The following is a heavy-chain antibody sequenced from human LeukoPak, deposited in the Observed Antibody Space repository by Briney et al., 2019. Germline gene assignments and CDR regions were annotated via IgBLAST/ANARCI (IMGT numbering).Heavy chain of an antibody. CDR1: GFTFSSYS. J-gene: IGHJ3*02. CDR2: ISSSSSTI. D-gene: IGHD3-22*01. CDR3: ARVPYYYDVDALDI. Sequence: GGSLRLSCAASGFTFSSYSMNWVRQAPGKGLEWVSYISSSSSTIYYADSVKGRFTISRDNAKNSLYLQMNSLRAEDTAVYYCARVPYYYDVDALDIWGQGTMVTVSS. V-gene: IGHV3-48*01.